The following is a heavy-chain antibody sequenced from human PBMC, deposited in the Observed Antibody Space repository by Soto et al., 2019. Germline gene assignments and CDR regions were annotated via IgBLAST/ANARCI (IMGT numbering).Heavy chain of an antibody. CDR1: GFTFSSYA. J-gene: IGHJ4*02. D-gene: IGHD3-9*01. CDR3: AREPYYDILTGYTSYFDY. Sequence: VQLVESGGGVVQPGRSLRLSCAASGFTFSSYAMHWVRQAPGKGLEWVAVISYDGSNKYYADSVKGRFTISRDNSKNTLYLQMNSLRAEDTAVYYCAREPYYDILTGYTSYFDYWGQGTLVTVSS. CDR2: ISYDGSNK. V-gene: IGHV3-30-3*01.